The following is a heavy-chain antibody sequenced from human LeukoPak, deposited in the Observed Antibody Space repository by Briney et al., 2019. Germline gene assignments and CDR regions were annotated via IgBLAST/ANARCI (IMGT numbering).Heavy chain of an antibody. CDR3: AKLGGYSSSSLGDF. CDR1: GFTFSSYA. Sequence: GGSLRLSCAASGFTFSSYAMSWVRQAPGKGLEWVSSISASGGSTYYADSVKGRFTISRSNPKNTLYLQMNSLGAGDTAVYYCAKLGGYSSSSLGDFGGQGALVTVSS. V-gene: IGHV3-23*01. CDR2: ISASGGST. D-gene: IGHD6-6*01. J-gene: IGHJ4*02.